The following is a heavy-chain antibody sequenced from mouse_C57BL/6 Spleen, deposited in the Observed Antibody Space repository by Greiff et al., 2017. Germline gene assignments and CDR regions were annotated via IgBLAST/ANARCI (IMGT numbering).Heavy chain of an antibody. Sequence: ESGPGILQPSQTLSLTCSFSGFSLSTFGMGVGWIRQPSGKGLEWLAHIWWDDDKYYNPALKSRLTISKDTSKNQVFLKIANVDTADTATYYCARATTVVAPWYFDVWGTGTTVTVSS. D-gene: IGHD1-1*01. CDR3: ARATTVVAPWYFDV. CDR1: GFSLSTFGMG. V-gene: IGHV8-8*01. J-gene: IGHJ1*03. CDR2: IWWDDDK.